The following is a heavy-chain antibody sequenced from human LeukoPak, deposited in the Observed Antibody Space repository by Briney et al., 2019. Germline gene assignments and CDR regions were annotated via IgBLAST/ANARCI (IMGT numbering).Heavy chain of an antibody. CDR3: AKGDVVTAIIPLVY. Sequence: PGGSLRVSCAGSGFTFSSYAMSGVRQAPGKGLGWVSVISGCGATIYYAAHVQGRFTISRHNSKPTVSLKMSSMRGEDTAVYYCAKGDVVTAIIPLVYWGQGTLVTVSS. CDR2: ISGCGATI. J-gene: IGHJ4*02. D-gene: IGHD5-12*01. CDR1: GFTFSSYA. V-gene: IGHV3-23*01.